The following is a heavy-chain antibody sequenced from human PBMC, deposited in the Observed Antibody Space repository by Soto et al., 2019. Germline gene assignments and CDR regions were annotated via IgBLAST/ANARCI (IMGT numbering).Heavy chain of an antibody. D-gene: IGHD6-19*01. CDR1: GFTFSSYG. CDR3: AKLPGIAVAGNSDY. V-gene: IGHV3-30*18. CDR2: ISYDGSNK. Sequence: QVQLVESGGGMVQPGRSLRLSCAASGFTFSSYGMHWVRQAPGKGLEWVAVISYDGSNKYYADSVKGRFTISRDNSKNTLYLQMNSLRAEDTAVYYCAKLPGIAVAGNSDYWGQGTLVTVSS. J-gene: IGHJ4*02.